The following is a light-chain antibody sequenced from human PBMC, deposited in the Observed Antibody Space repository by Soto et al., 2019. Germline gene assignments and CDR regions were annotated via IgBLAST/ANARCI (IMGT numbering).Light chain of an antibody. J-gene: IGKJ4*01. CDR3: QQRSNWLLT. CDR2: DTS. CDR1: QSVSSY. Sequence: EIVLTQSPATLSLSPGERATLSCRASQSVSSYLAWYQQKPGQAPRLLIYDTSHRATGIPARFSGSGSGTGFTLTISSLEPEDFAVYYCQQRSNWLLTFGGGTKVEIK. V-gene: IGKV3-11*01.